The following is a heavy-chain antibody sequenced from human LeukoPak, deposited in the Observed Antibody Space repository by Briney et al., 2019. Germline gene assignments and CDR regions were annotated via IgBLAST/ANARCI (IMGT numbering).Heavy chain of an antibody. V-gene: IGHV4-38-2*01. CDR2: IYHSGST. Sequence: PSETLSLTCAVSGYSISSGYYWGWIRQPPGKGPEGIGSIYHSGSTYYNPSLKSRVTISVDTSKNQFSLKLSSVTAADTAVYYCARLDPYLGYCSSTSCYTRGFDYWGQGTLVTVSS. CDR1: GYSISSGYY. CDR3: ARLDPYLGYCSSTSCYTRGFDY. D-gene: IGHD2-2*02. J-gene: IGHJ4*02.